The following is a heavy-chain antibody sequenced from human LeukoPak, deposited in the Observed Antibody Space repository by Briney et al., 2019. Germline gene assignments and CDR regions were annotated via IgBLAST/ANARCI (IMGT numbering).Heavy chain of an antibody. CDR1: GGSISSYY. D-gene: IGHD2-21*01. J-gene: IGHJ4*02. V-gene: IGHV4-59*01. CDR2: IYYSGST. Sequence: PSETLSLTCTVPGGSISSYYWSWIRQPPGKGLEWIGYIYYSGSTNYNPSLKSRVTISVDTSKNQFSLMLSSVTAADTAVYYCANLWSGPEKIDYWGQGTLVTVSS. CDR3: ANLWSGPEKIDY.